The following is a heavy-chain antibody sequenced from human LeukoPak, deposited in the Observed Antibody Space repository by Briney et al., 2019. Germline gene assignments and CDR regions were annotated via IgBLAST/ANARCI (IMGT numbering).Heavy chain of an antibody. CDR3: ARRNRSGWYGWFDP. V-gene: IGHV4-39*01. CDR1: GGSISSSSYY. J-gene: IGHJ5*02. D-gene: IGHD6-19*01. CDR2: IYYSGST. Sequence: SETLSLTCTLSGGSISSSSYYWGWIRQPPGKGLEWIGSIYYSGSTYYNPSLKSRVTISVDTSKNQFSLKLSSVTAADTAVYYCARRNRSGWYGWFDPWGQGTLVTVSS.